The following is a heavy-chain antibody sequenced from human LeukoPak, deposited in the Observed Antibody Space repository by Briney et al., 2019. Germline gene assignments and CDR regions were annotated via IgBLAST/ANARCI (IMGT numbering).Heavy chain of an antibody. CDR2: ISYDGSNK. V-gene: IGHV3-30*18. J-gene: IGHJ4*02. CDR1: GFTFSSYG. D-gene: IGHD2-21*01. CDR3: AKDRPISE. Sequence: QPGRSLRLSCAASGFTFSSYGMHWVRQAPGKGLEWVAVISYDGSNKYYADSVKGRFTISRDNSKSTLYLQMNSLRAEDTAVYYCAKDRPISEWGQGTLVTVSS.